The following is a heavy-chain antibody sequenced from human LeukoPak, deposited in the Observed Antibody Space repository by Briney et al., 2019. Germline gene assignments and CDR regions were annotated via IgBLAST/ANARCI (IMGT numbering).Heavy chain of an antibody. CDR3: AREGTDDSSGHNAFDI. D-gene: IGHD3-22*01. Sequence: GGSLRLSCAASGFTVSSNYMSWVRQAPGKGLEWVSVIYSGGSTYYADSVKGRFTISRDNSKNTLYLQMNSLRAEDTAVYYCAREGTDDSSGHNAFDIWGQGTMVTVPS. V-gene: IGHV3-53*01. CDR1: GFTVSSNY. CDR2: IYSGGST. J-gene: IGHJ3*02.